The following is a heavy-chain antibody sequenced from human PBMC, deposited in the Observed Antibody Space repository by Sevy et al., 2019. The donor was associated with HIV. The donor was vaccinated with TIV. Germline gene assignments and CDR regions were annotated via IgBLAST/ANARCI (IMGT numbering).Heavy chain of an antibody. CDR1: GFTFGDYA. CDR3: TRASYSYYYGMDV. V-gene: IGHV3-49*04. J-gene: IGHJ6*02. CDR2: IRGKGYGGTT. Sequence: GGSLRLSCTTSGFTFGDYAMSWVRQAPGKGLEWVGFIRGKGYGGTTEHAASVKGRFTISRDDSKSIAYLQMNSLKTEDTAVYYCTRASYSYYYGMDVWGQGTTVTVSS.